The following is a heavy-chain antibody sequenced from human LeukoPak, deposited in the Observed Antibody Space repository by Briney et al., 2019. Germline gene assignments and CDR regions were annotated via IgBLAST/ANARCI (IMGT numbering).Heavy chain of an antibody. J-gene: IGHJ5*02. Sequence: GASVKVSCKAFGYTFTNNWMHWVRQAPGQGREWMGLISPTGGSTAYAQKFQGRVTLTRDMSTSTDYLELSSLRSEDTAVYYCARDNSVRDEAWWFYPWGQGTLVTVSS. V-gene: IGHV1-46*01. CDR3: ARDNSVRDEAWWFYP. D-gene: IGHD5-24*01. CDR1: GYTFTNNW. CDR2: ISPTGGST.